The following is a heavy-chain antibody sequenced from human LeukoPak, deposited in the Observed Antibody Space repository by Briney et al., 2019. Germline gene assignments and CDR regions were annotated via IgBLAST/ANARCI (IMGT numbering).Heavy chain of an antibody. V-gene: IGHV3-9*01. CDR2: VSWNSGSI. CDR1: GFTLDDYA. CDR3: AKDIGWGYFDY. Sequence: GGSLRLSCAPSGFTLDDYAMHWVRHAPGKGLEWVSGVSWNSGSIGDADSVKGRFTISRDNAKNSLYLQMNSLRAEDTALYCAKDIGWGYFDYWGQGTLVTVSS. J-gene: IGHJ4*02. D-gene: IGHD2-15*01.